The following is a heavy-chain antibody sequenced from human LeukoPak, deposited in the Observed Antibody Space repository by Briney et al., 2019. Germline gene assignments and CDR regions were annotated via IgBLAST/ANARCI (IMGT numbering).Heavy chain of an antibody. CDR2: IHYTGRT. CDR1: GGSISSHY. V-gene: IGHV4-59*11. CDR3: ARDWTLNY. Sequence: SETLSLTCAVSGGSISSHYWSWLRQPPGEGLEWIAYIHYTGRTNYNPSLKGRVTISVDTSNSQFSLNLNSVTAADTAVYYCARDWTLNYWGQGTLVTVSS. J-gene: IGHJ4*02. D-gene: IGHD3/OR15-3a*01.